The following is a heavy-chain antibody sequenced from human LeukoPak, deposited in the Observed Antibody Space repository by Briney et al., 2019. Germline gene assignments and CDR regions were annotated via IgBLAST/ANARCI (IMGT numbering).Heavy chain of an antibody. Sequence: ASVKVSCKASGGTFISHAIIWVRQAPGQGLEWMGRIIPILGIANYAQKFQGRVTITADKSTSTAYMELSSLRSEDTAVYYCAREDDSSGYYYAPLDYWGQGTLVTVSS. D-gene: IGHD3-22*01. J-gene: IGHJ4*02. CDR3: AREDDSSGYYYAPLDY. V-gene: IGHV1-69*04. CDR1: GGTFISHA. CDR2: IIPILGIA.